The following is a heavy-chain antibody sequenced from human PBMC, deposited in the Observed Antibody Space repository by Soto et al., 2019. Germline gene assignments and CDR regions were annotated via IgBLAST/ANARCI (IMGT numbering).Heavy chain of an antibody. CDR3: ARQALTGGA. J-gene: IGHJ5*02. CDR1: GYSFTSYW. V-gene: IGHV5-51*01. CDR2: IHPGDSDI. Sequence: EVQLVQSGAEVKKPGESLQISCKGSGYSFTSYWIGWVRQPPGKGLEWMGIIHPGDSDIRYSPSSQGQVTISADKSISTAYLQWSSLEASDTAIYYCARQALTGGAWGQGTLVTVSS. D-gene: IGHD2-8*02.